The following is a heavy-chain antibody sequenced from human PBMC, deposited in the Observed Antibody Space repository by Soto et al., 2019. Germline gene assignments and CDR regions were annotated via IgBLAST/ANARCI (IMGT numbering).Heavy chain of an antibody. V-gene: IGHV1-18*01. Sequence: EASVKVSCKASGYTFTSYGISWVRQAPGQGLEWMGWISAYNGNTNYAQKLQGRVTMTTDTSTSTAYMELRSLRSDDTAVYYCARDLTRYCSSTSCSPFDPWGQGTLVTVSS. J-gene: IGHJ5*02. CDR2: ISAYNGNT. D-gene: IGHD2-2*01. CDR1: GYTFTSYG. CDR3: ARDLTRYCSSTSCSPFDP.